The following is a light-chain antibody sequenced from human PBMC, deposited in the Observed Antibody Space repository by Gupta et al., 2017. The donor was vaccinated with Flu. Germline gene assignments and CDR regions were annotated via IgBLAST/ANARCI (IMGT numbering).Light chain of an antibody. CDR1: QSVKGA. CDR3: QHHNYPPFT. Sequence: EVVLTRSPATLSLSPGERATLSCRASQSVKGALAWYQQKPGQAPRRLVYDASNRDAGTPVNFSGSGSEQEFTPTISHQEHEDSAFYYCQHHNYPPFTFGQGTKVEIK. J-gene: IGKJ1*01. V-gene: IGKV3-11*01. CDR2: DAS.